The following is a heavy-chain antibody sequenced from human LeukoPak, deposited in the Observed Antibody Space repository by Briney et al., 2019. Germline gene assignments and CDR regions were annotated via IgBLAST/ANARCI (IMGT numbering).Heavy chain of an antibody. V-gene: IGHV4-34*01. J-gene: IGHJ4*02. Sequence: PSETLSLTCAVYGGSFSGYYWSWIRQPPGKGLEWIGEINHSGSTNYNPSLKSRVTISVDTSKNQFSLKLSSVTAADTAVYYCARARDARRLYYGSGLTFDYWGQGTLVTVSS. CDR1: GGSFSGYY. CDR3: ARARDARRLYYGSGLTFDY. CDR2: INHSGST. D-gene: IGHD3-10*01.